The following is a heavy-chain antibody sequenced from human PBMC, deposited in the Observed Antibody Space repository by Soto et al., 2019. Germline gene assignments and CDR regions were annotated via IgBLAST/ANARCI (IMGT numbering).Heavy chain of an antibody. V-gene: IGHV4-59*02. Sequence: QLQLQESGPGLVKPSETLSLTCTVSGAAVSSGYWSWIRQPPGKGLEWIGFMYFGGSFNYNPSLTSRVNLSVEASKNQFCMKMTSVTAADPAVYYCARSYYDTTGFAVDPWGQGTLVPVSS. D-gene: IGHD3-22*01. CDR3: ARSYYDTTGFAVDP. CDR1: GAAVSSGY. CDR2: MYFGGSF. J-gene: IGHJ5*02.